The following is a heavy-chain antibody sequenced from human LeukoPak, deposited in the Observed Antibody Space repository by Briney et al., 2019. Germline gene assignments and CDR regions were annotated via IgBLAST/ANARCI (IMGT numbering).Heavy chain of an antibody. Sequence: ASVKVSCKASGYTFTSYGISWVRQAPGQGLEWMGWISAYNGNTNYAQKLQGRVTMTTDTSTSTAYMELRSLRSDDTAVYYCARTPPRRYCSSTSCSTMYFDYWGQGTLVTVSS. CDR3: ARTPPRRYCSSTSCSTMYFDY. V-gene: IGHV1-18*01. J-gene: IGHJ4*02. D-gene: IGHD2-2*01. CDR1: GYTFTSYG. CDR2: ISAYNGNT.